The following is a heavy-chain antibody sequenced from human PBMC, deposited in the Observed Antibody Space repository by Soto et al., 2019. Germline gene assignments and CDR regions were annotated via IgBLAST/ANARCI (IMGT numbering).Heavy chain of an antibody. V-gene: IGHV3-23*01. CDR2: ISGSGGST. J-gene: IGHJ4*02. Sequence: PGGSLRLSCAASGFTFSSYAMGGARKAQGKGLEWVSAISGSGGSTYYADSVKGRFTISRDSSKNTLYLQMNSLRAEDTAVYYCAKTGGYSYVYFDCWGQGTLVTVSS. CDR1: GFTFSSYA. D-gene: IGHD5-18*01. CDR3: AKTGGYSYVYFDC.